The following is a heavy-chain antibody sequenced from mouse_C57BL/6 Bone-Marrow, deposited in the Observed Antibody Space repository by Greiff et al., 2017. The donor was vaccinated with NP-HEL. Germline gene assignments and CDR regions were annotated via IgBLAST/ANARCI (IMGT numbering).Heavy chain of an antibody. V-gene: IGHV1-26*01. CDR1: GYTFTDYY. CDR2: INPNNGGT. CDR3: ARSAADY. D-gene: IGHD6-1*01. J-gene: IGHJ2*01. Sequence: EVQLQQSGPELVKPGASVKISCKASGYTFTDYYMNWVKQSHGKSLEWIGDINPNNGGTSYNQKFKGKATLTVDKSSSTAYMELRSLTSEDSAVYYCARSAADYWGQGTTLTVSS.